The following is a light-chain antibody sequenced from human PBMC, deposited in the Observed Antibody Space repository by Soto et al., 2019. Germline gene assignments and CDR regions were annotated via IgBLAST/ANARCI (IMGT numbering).Light chain of an antibody. CDR3: QQYNNWPPAALT. Sequence: EIVMTQSPATLSVSPGERATLSCRASQSVSSNLAWYQQKPGQAPRLLIYGASTRATGIPARFSGSGSGTEFTLTISSLQSEDFAVYYCQQYNNWPPAALTFGGGTKVEIK. V-gene: IGKV3-15*01. J-gene: IGKJ4*01. CDR2: GAS. CDR1: QSVSSN.